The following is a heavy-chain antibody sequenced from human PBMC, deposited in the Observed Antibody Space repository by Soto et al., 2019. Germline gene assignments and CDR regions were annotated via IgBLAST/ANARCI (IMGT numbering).Heavy chain of an antibody. V-gene: IGHV4-31*03. CDR2: IYVTGAV. CDR1: DAARNSGNYY. Sequence: SETLSHTCSVSDAARNSGNYYWSWIRQVLGKGLEWIGHIYVTGAVDYNPSLRDRITISQDTSERQFSLNLRLVTAADTAVYYCARLRIATNNYKWFDPWGQGTLVTVSS. CDR3: ARLRIATNNYKWFDP. J-gene: IGHJ5*02. D-gene: IGHD2-21*01.